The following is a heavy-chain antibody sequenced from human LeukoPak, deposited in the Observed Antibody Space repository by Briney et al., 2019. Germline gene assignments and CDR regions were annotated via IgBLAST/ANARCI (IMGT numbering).Heavy chain of an antibody. CDR2: ISAYNGNT. D-gene: IGHD2-2*01. J-gene: IGHJ6*02. Sequence: ASVKVSCKASGYTFTSYGISWVQQAPGQGLEWMGWISAYNGNTNYAQKLQGRVTMTTDTSTSTAYMELSSLRSEDTAVYYCAQPRIVVVPAAMGSYGMDVWGQGTTVTVSS. V-gene: IGHV1-18*01. CDR3: AQPRIVVVPAAMGSYGMDV. CDR1: GYTFTSYG.